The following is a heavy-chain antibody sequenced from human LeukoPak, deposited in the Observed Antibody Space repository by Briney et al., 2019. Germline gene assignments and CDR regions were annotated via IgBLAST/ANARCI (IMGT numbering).Heavy chain of an antibody. CDR3: AKVRHSSSWYLWFDP. CDR1: GFTFSSYS. CDR2: ISGSGGST. V-gene: IGHV3-23*01. J-gene: IGHJ5*02. Sequence: PGGSLRLSCAASGFTFSSYSMNWVRQAPGKGLEWVSAISGSGGSTYYADSVKGRFTISRDNSKNTLYLQMNSLRAEDTAVYYCAKVRHSSSWYLWFDPWGQGTLVTVSS. D-gene: IGHD6-13*01.